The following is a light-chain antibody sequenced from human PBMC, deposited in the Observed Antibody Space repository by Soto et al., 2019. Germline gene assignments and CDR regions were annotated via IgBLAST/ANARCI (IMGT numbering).Light chain of an antibody. V-gene: IGLV2-23*02. J-gene: IGLJ1*01. Sequence: QSVLTQPASVSGSPGQSITISCTGTSSDVGNYNLVSWYQQHPGKAPKLIIYEVTERPSEISNRFSGSKSGNTASLTISGLQADDEADYYCCSYAGRSTDVFGSGTKVTVL. CDR2: EVT. CDR3: CSYAGRSTDV. CDR1: SSDVGNYNL.